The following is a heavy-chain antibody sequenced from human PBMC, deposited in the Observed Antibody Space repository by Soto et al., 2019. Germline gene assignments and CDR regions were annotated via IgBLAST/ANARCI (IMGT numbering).Heavy chain of an antibody. D-gene: IGHD3-10*01. J-gene: IGHJ3*02. CDR2: ISGSGGST. CDR1: GFTFSSYA. Sequence: LGGSLRLSCAASGFTFSSYAMSWVRQAPGKGLEWVSAISGSGGSTYYADSVKGRFTISRDNSKNTLYLQMNSLRAEDTAVYYCAKDRALWFGEYLPRDAFDIWGQGTMVTVSS. V-gene: IGHV3-23*01. CDR3: AKDRALWFGEYLPRDAFDI.